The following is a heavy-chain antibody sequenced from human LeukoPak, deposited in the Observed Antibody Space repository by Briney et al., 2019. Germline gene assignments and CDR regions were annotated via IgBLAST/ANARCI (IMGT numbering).Heavy chain of an antibody. CDR3: ARPPTIKVVGDAFDI. CDR2: INWNGGST. CDR1: GFTFDDYG. Sequence: GGSLRLSCAASGFTFDDYGMSWVRQAPGKGLEWVPGINWNGGSTGYADSVKGRFTISRDNVKNSLYLQMNSLRAEDTALYYCARPPTIKVVGDAFDIWGQGTMVTVSS. V-gene: IGHV3-20*04. J-gene: IGHJ3*02. D-gene: IGHD3-22*01.